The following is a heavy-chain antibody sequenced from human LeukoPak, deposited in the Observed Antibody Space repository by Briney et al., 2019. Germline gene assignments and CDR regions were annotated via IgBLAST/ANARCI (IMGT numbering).Heavy chain of an antibody. Sequence: GGSLRLSCAASGFTFSSYSMNWVRQAPGKGLEWVSSISSSSSYIYYADSVKGRFTISRDNAKNSLYLQMNSLGAEDTAVYYCARDDKIAAASAFDIWGQGTMVTVSS. V-gene: IGHV3-21*01. CDR3: ARDDKIAAASAFDI. CDR1: GFTFSSYS. D-gene: IGHD6-13*01. J-gene: IGHJ3*02. CDR2: ISSSSSYI.